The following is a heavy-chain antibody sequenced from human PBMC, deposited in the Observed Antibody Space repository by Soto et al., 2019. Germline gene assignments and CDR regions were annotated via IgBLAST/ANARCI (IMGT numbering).Heavy chain of an antibody. J-gene: IGHJ4*02. CDR1: GFTFSNYA. V-gene: IGHV3-23*01. CDR2: VSGGGGST. D-gene: IGHD3-22*01. CDR3: AKGRYHSSGHYYGS. Sequence: EVQLLESGGGLVQPGGSLRVSCAASGFTFSNYAMSWVRQAPGKGLDWVSSVSGGGGSTYYADAVKGRFTIARDNSKNTVALQMNSLRAEDTAVYYCAKGRYHSSGHYYGSWGQGTLVTVSS.